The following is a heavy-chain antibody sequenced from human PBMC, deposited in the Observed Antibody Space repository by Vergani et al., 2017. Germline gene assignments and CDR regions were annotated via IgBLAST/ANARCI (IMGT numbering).Heavy chain of an antibody. CDR1: GGSMSGYY. CDR2: MYHSGST. D-gene: IGHD2/OR15-2a*01. Sequence: QVRLQESGPGLVKPSETLSLTCSVSGGSMSGYYWSWLRQPPGKELEWIGYMYHSGSTNYNPSLETRVTISGDTSKNQFSLKLNSVTAADTAVYYCGRVADFYDVGSRLLDLGGQGILVTVSS. CDR3: GRVADFYDVGSRLLDL. V-gene: IGHV4-59*01. J-gene: IGHJ5*02.